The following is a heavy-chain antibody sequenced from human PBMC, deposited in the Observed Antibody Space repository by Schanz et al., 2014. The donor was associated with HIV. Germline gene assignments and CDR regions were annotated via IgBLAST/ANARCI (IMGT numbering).Heavy chain of an antibody. CDR1: GFIFSSYG. V-gene: IGHV3-30*18. Sequence: QVQLVESGGGVVQPGRSLRLSCAASGFIFSSYGMYWVRQAPGKGLEWVAVISHDGSKKYYADSVRGRITISRDNSKNTLYLQMNSLRADDTAVYYCAKGWRGYSISSLVDYWGQGSLVTVSS. CDR3: AKGWRGYSISSLVDY. D-gene: IGHD6-6*01. J-gene: IGHJ4*02. CDR2: ISHDGSKK.